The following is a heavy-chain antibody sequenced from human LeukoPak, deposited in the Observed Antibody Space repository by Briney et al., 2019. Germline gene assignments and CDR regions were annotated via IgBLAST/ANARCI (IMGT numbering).Heavy chain of an antibody. CDR2: ISGSGGST. CDR1: GFTFSSYA. Sequence: GGSLRLSCAASGFTFSSYAMSWVRQAPGKGLEWVSAISGSGGSTYYADSVKGRFTISRGNSKNTLYLQMNSLRADDTAIYYCAKYSSSWYGGDWFDPWGQGTLVTVSS. V-gene: IGHV3-23*01. D-gene: IGHD6-13*01. CDR3: AKYSSSWYGGDWFDP. J-gene: IGHJ5*02.